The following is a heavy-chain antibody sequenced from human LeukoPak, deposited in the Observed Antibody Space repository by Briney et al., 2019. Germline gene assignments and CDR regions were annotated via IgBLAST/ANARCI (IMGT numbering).Heavy chain of an antibody. CDR3: AREFDGSGSYVYFDY. CDR1: GGSISSGSYY. J-gene: IGHJ4*02. D-gene: IGHD3-10*01. V-gene: IGHV4-61*02. Sequence: SETLSLTCTVSGGSISSGSYYWSWIRQPAGKGLEWIGRIYTSGSTNYNPSLKSRVTISVDTSKNQFSLKLSSVTAADTAVYYCAREFDGSGSYVYFDYWGQGTLVTVSS. CDR2: IYTSGST.